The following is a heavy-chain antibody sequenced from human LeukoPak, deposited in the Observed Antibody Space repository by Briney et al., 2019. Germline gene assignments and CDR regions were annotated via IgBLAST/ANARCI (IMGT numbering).Heavy chain of an antibody. V-gene: IGHV5-51*01. CDR2: IYPGDSDT. D-gene: IGHD2-2*02. J-gene: IGHJ3*02. CDR1: GYSFTSYW. Sequence: GESLKISCKGSGYSFTSYWIGWVRQMPGKGLEWMGIIYPGDSDTRYSPSFQGQVTISADKSISTAYLQWSSLKASDTAMYYCARRSCGSTSCYSAFDIWAKGQWSPSLQ. CDR3: ARRSCGSTSCYSAFDI.